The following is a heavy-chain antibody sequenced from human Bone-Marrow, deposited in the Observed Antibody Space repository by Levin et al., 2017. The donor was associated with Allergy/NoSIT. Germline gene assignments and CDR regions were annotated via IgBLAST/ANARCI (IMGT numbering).Heavy chain of an antibody. CDR3: ARVNYDFWSGRWVYFDY. V-gene: IGHV4-31*03. D-gene: IGHD3-3*01. J-gene: IGHJ4*02. CDR1: GGSISSGGYY. CDR2: IYYSGST. Sequence: SETLSLTCTVSGGSISSGGYYWSWIRQHPGTGLEWIGYIYYSGSTYYNPSLKSRVTISVDTSKNQFSLKLSSVTAADTAVYYCARVNYDFWSGRWVYFDYWGQGTLVTVSS.